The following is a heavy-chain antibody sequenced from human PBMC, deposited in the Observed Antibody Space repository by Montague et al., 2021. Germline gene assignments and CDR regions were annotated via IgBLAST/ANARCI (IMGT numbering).Heavy chain of an antibody. J-gene: IGHJ6*02. CDR3: ARDTWFRENLSSLYYYGIDV. CDR2: INHSGDA. V-gene: IGHV4-34*01. Sequence: SETLSLTRGVYGGPFSGYFWTWIRQPPGKGLEWVGEINHSGDANYNPSLESRVTMTVDTSKRQFSLRLTSLTAADTAIYYCARDTWFRENLSSLYYYGIDVWGQGTTVTVSS. CDR1: GGPFSGYF. D-gene: IGHD3-10*01.